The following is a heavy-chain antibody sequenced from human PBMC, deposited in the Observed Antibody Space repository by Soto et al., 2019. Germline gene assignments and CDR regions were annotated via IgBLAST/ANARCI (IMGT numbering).Heavy chain of an antibody. CDR2: TSYDGSDK. CDR3: ARWGTTGVLDV. Sequence: QVQLVESGGGVVQPGTSLRVSCVGSGFTSRSYVMHWVRQAPGKGLEWVALTSYDGSDKYYDDSVRGRFTISRDNSRNTVDLQMDSLRLEDTSLYYCARWGTTGVLDVWGQGILVSVSS. J-gene: IGHJ1*01. CDR1: GFTSRSYV. D-gene: IGHD3-16*01. V-gene: IGHV3-30*19.